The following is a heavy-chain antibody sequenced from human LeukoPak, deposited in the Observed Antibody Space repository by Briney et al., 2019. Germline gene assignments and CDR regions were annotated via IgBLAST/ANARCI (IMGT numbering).Heavy chain of an antibody. CDR2: ISSSGSTI. CDR1: GFTFSDYY. J-gene: IGHJ6*03. V-gene: IGHV3-11*01. CDR3: ARAGDYGYYYYYYMDV. Sequence: KPGGSLRLSCAASGFTFSDYYMSWIRQAPGKGLEWVSYISSSGSTIYYADSVKGRFTISRDNAKNSLYLQMNSLRAEDTAVYYCARAGDYGYYYYYYMDVWGKGTTVTISS. D-gene: IGHD4-17*01.